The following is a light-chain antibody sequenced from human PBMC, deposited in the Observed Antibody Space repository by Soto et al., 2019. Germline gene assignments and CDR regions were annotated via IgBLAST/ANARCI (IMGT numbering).Light chain of an antibody. CDR1: QSISSY. CDR3: QQSYSIPYT. J-gene: IGKJ5*01. V-gene: IGKV1-39*01. Sequence: IQMTQSPATLSASVGDRVAITCRASQSISSYLNWYQQKPGKAPKLLIYGAFSLQGGVPSRFSGSGSGTDFTLTISSLQPEDFATYYCQQSYSIPYTFGQGTRLEI. CDR2: GAF.